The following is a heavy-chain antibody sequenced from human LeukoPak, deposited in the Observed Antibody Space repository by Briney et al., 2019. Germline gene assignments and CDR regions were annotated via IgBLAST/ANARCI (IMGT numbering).Heavy chain of an antibody. Sequence: PGGSLKLSCAASGFTFSTYSMNWVRQAPGKGLEWVTNIKQDGSEKYYVDSVKGRFTISRDNSKNTLYLQMNSLRAEDTAVYYCVEGGAARFDYWGQGTLVAVSS. CDR1: GFTFSTYS. V-gene: IGHV3-7*03. CDR3: VEGGAARFDY. J-gene: IGHJ4*02. D-gene: IGHD5-18*01. CDR2: IKQDGSEK.